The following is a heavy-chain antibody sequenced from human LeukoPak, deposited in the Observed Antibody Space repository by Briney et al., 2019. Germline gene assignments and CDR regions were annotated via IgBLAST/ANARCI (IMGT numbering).Heavy chain of an antibody. CDR2: IKQDGSEK. V-gene: IGHV3-7*01. D-gene: IGHD3-10*01. CDR1: GFTFSSYW. Sequence: GGSLRLSCAASGFTFSSYWMSWVRQAPGKGLEWVANIKQDGSEKYYVDSVKGRFTISRDNAKNSLYLQMNSLRAEDTAVYYCARGLTLLWFGETPWARTDYWGQGTLVTVSS. J-gene: IGHJ4*02. CDR3: ARGLTLLWFGETPWARTDY.